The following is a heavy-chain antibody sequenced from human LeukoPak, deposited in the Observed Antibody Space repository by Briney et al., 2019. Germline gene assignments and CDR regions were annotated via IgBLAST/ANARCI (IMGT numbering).Heavy chain of an antibody. Sequence: GGSLRLSCAASGFSFNYNAMSWVRQAPGKGLEWVSGISGSGGRTFYADAVKGRFTISRDNSKNTLYLHMNNLRDDDTAVYYCAKVFGGETAMFFDYGARGPRVPVSS. V-gene: IGHV3-23*01. D-gene: IGHD5-18*01. CDR3: AKVFGGETAMFFDY. J-gene: IGHJ4*02. CDR1: GFSFNYNA. CDR2: ISGSGGRT.